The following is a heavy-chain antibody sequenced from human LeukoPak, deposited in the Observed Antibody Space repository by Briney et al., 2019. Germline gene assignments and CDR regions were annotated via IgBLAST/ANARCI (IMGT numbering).Heavy chain of an antibody. CDR1: GFTFSSYN. CDR2: ISTSSSYI. Sequence: GGSLRLSCAASGFTFSSYNMNWVRQAPGKGLEWVSTISTSSSYIYYADSVKGRFTISRDNGKNSLYLQMSSLRAEDTAVYYCARSKVGGTSDYWGQGTLVAVSS. V-gene: IGHV3-21*01. D-gene: IGHD6-19*01. CDR3: ARSKVGGTSDY. J-gene: IGHJ4*02.